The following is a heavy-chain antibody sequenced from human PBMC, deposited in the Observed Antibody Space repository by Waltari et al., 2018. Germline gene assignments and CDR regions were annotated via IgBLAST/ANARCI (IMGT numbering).Heavy chain of an antibody. D-gene: IGHD7-27*01. J-gene: IGHJ3*02. CDR2: IYWNDYK. Sequence: QINLKESGPTLVKPTQTLTLTCTFSGFALSTSGVDVGWIRQPPGKALEWLALIYWNDYKRYSPSLKSRLTITKDTSQNQVVLTMTNMDPVDTATYYCAHQPFYTGGDAFDIWGQGTMVTVYS. CDR3: AHQPFYTGGDAFDI. CDR1: GFALSTSGVD. V-gene: IGHV2-5*01.